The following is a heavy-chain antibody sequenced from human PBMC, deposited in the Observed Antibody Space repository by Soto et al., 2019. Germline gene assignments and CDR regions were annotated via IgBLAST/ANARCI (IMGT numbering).Heavy chain of an antibody. D-gene: IGHD6-6*01. V-gene: IGHV4-34*01. J-gene: IGHJ4*02. Sequence: QVQLQQWGAGLLKPSETLSLTCAVYGGSFSGYYWSWIRQPPGKGLEWIGEINHSGSTNYHPSLKSRVTISVDTSKNQFSLKLSSVTAADTAVYYCARGGGWLLAARFFDYWGQGTLVTVSS. CDR3: ARGGGWLLAARFFDY. CDR2: INHSGST. CDR1: GGSFSGYY.